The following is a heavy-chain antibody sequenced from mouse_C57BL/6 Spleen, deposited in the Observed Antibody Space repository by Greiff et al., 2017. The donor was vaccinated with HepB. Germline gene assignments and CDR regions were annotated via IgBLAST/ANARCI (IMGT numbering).Heavy chain of an antibody. CDR1: GYTFTSYW. V-gene: IGHV1-69*01. J-gene: IGHJ2*01. Sequence: QVQLQQPGAELVMPGASVKLSCKASGYTFTSYWMHWVKQRPGQGLEWIGEIDPSDSYTNYNQKFKGKSTLTVDKSSSTAYMQLSSLTSEDSAVYYCARDYYGSIYWGQGTTLTVSS. D-gene: IGHD1-1*01. CDR3: ARDYYGSIY. CDR2: IDPSDSYT.